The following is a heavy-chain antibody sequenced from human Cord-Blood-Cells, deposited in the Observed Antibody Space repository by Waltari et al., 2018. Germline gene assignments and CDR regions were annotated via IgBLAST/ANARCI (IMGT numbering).Heavy chain of an antibody. D-gene: IGHD7-27*01. CDR1: GGSFGGYY. Sequence: QVQLQQWGAGLLKPSETLSLPCAVYGGSFGGYYWSWIRQPPGKGLEWIGEINHSGSTNYNPSLKSRVTISVDTSKNQFSLKLSSVTAADTAVYYCARGKLGTSIWGQGTMVTVSS. V-gene: IGHV4-34*01. CDR2: INHSGST. J-gene: IGHJ3*02. CDR3: ARGKLGTSI.